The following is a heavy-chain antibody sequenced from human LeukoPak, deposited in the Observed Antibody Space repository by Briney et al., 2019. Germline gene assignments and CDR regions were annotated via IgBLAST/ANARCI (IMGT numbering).Heavy chain of an antibody. CDR1: GGTFSSYA. J-gene: IGHJ4*02. CDR2: IIPIFGTA. V-gene: IGHV1-69*05. CDR3: AHHPKWGYYFDY. D-gene: IGHD7-27*01. Sequence: ASVKASCKASGGTFSSYAISWVRQAPGQGLEWMGGIIPIFGTANYAQKFQDRVTITTDESTSTAYMELSSLRSEDTAVYYCAHHPKWGYYFDYWGQGTLVTVSS.